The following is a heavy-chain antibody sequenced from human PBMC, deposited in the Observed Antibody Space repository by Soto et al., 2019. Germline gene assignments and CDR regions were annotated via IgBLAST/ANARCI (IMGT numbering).Heavy chain of an antibody. CDR2: ISSNGGST. J-gene: IGHJ6*02. CDR3: VKSGPYYDFWSGYYSPYYYGMDV. D-gene: IGHD3-3*01. V-gene: IGHV3-64D*06. Sequence: GGSLRLSCSASGFTFSSYAMHWVRQAPGKGLEYVSAISSNGGSTYYADSVKGRFTISRDNSKNTLYLQMSSLRAEDTAVYYCVKSGPYYDFWSGYYSPYYYGMDVWGQGTTVTVSS. CDR1: GFTFSSYA.